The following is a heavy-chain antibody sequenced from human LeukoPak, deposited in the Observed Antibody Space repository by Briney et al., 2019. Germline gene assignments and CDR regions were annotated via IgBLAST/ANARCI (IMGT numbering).Heavy chain of an antibody. J-gene: IGHJ3*02. CDR3: AREKSEYSGSYYDAFDI. V-gene: IGHV3-30*03. CDR1: GFTFSSYG. D-gene: IGHD1-26*01. Sequence: GGSLRLSCATSGFTFSSYGMHWVRQVPGKGLEWVTVISHDAKSTYHVDSVKGRSTISRDNSKNTLYLQMGSLRAEDMAVYYCAREKSEYSGSYYDAFDIWGQGTMVTVSS. CDR2: ISHDAKST.